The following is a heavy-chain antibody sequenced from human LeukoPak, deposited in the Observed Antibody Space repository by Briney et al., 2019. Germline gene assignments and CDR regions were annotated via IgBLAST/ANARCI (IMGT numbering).Heavy chain of an antibody. CDR3: ARSLAAAGTTGFDY. V-gene: IGHV4-38-2*02. CDR1: GYSITSGYY. J-gene: IGHJ4*02. D-gene: IGHD6-13*01. CDR2: IYHSGTT. Sequence: PSETLSLTCTVSGYSITSGYYWGWIRPPPGKGLEGTGSIYHSGTTYYSPSLQSRVTISVDTPKNHFSLNLSSVTAADTAVFYCARSLAAAGTTGFDYWGQGTLVTVSS.